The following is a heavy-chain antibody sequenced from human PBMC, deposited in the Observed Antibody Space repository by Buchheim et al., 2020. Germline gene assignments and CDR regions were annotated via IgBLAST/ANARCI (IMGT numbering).Heavy chain of an antibody. J-gene: IGHJ4*02. CDR3: ASDYDSSGYYYI. D-gene: IGHD3-22*01. Sequence: QVQLQESGPGLVKPSETLSLTCTVSGGSIRSYYWSWIRQPPGKGLDWIGYIHYSGSTYYNPSLKSRVTMSVDTSKNQFSLKLNSVTAADTAMYYCASDYDSSGYYYIWGQGTL. V-gene: IGHV4-59*01. CDR1: GGSIRSYY. CDR2: IHYSGST.